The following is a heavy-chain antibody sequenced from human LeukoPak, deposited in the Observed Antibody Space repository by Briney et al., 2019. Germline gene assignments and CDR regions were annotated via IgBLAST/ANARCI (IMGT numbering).Heavy chain of an antibody. CDR1: GGSISSYY. CDR3: ARDDNYGIFVNVDY. V-gene: IGHV4-59*01. CDR2: IYYSGST. Sequence: SETLSLTCTVSGGSISSYYWSWIRQPPGKGLEWIGYIYYSGSTNYNPSLKSRVTISVDTSKNQFSLKLSSVTAADTAVYYCARDDNYGIFVNVDYWGQGTLVTVSP. D-gene: IGHD4-11*01. J-gene: IGHJ4*02.